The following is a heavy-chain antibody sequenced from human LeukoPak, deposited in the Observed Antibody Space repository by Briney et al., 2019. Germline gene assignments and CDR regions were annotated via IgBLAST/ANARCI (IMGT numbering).Heavy chain of an antibody. J-gene: IGHJ4*02. V-gene: IGHV3-21*01. CDR2: ISSSSTYV. D-gene: IGHD3-22*01. Sequence: GGSLTLSCAASGFNFRTYSMNWVRQAPGKGLEWVSSISSSSTYVYYADSVKGRFTISRDDAQNSLNLQMNSLRAEATAVYYCARDQDYYDSSGYDYFDYWGQGSLVTVSS. CDR3: ARDQDYYDSSGYDYFDY. CDR1: GFNFRTYS.